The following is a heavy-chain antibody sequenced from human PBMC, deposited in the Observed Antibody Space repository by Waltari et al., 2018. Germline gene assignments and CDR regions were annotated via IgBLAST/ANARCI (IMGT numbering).Heavy chain of an antibody. V-gene: IGHV3-15*07. CDR1: GFTFSNAW. CDR2: IKSKTDGGTT. D-gene: IGHD1-26*01. J-gene: IGHJ3*02. CDR3: TTDPIGSYPSNAFDI. Sequence: EVQLVESGGGLVKPGGSLRLFCAASGFTFSNAWMNWVRQAPGKGLEWVGRIKSKTDGGTTDYAAPVKGRFTISRDDSKNTLYLQMNSLKTEDTAVYYCTTDPIGSYPSNAFDIWGQGTMVTVSS.